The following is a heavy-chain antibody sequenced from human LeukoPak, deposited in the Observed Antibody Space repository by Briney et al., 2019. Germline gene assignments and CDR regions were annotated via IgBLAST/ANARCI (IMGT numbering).Heavy chain of an antibody. CDR3: ARESSGYYFGWFDP. D-gene: IGHD3-22*01. CDR2: INHSGST. J-gene: IGHJ5*02. CDR1: GGSISSGGYY. V-gene: IGHV4-30-2*01. Sequence: SQTLSLTCTVSGGSISSGGYYWSWIRQPPGKGLEWIGEINHSGSTNYNPSLKSRVTISVDTSKNQFSLKLSSVTAADTAVYYCARESSGYYFGWFDPWGQGTLVTVSS.